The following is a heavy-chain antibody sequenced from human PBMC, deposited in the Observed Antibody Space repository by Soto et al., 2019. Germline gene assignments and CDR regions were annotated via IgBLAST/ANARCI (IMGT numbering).Heavy chain of an antibody. CDR3: ARGSQPPKIAAALGNWFDP. D-gene: IGHD6-13*01. Sequence: ASVKVSCKASGYTFTSYYMHWVRQAPGQGLEWMGIINPSGGSTSYAQKFQGRVTMTRDTSTSTVYMELSSLRSEDTAVYYCARGSQPPKIAAALGNWFDPWGQGTLVTVSS. J-gene: IGHJ5*02. V-gene: IGHV1-46*01. CDR2: INPSGGST. CDR1: GYTFTSYY.